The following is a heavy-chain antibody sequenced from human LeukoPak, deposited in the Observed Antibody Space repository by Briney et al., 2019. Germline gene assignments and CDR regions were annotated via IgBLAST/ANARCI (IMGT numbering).Heavy chain of an antibody. CDR2: IIPIFGTA. V-gene: IGHV1-69*05. CDR3: ARRGTTIHSYHFDY. CDR1: GGTFSSYA. Sequence: KVSCKASGGTFSSYAISWVRQAPGQGVEWMGGIIPIFGTANYAQKFQGRVTITTDESTSTAYMELSSLRSEDTAVYYCARRGTTIHSYHFDYWGQGTLVTVSS. D-gene: IGHD1-7*01. J-gene: IGHJ4*02.